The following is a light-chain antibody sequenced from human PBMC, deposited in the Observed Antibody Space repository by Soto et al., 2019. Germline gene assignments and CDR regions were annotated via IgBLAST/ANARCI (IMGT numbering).Light chain of an antibody. CDR2: AAT. CDR3: QQNFNFPRT. J-gene: IGKJ1*01. CDR1: QTIDTY. V-gene: IGKV1-39*01. Sequence: DIQLTQSPSSLSASVGDRVTITCRASQTIDTYVNWYQHKPGTAPKVLICAATYLQNGVPSRFSGTGSGADFTLTISSLQPEDFATYYCQQNFNFPRTFGRGTKVDIK.